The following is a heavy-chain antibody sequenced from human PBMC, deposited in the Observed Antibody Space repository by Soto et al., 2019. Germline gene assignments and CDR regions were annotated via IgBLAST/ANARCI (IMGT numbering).Heavy chain of an antibody. CDR3: AREIRKYSSSPRFDP. CDR1: GGSISSYY. Sequence: SETLSLTCTVSGGSISSYYWSWIRQPPGKGLEWIGYIYYSGSTNYNPSLKSRVTISVDTSKNQFSLKLSSVTAADTAVYYCAREIRKYSSSPRFDPWGQGTLVTVS. D-gene: IGHD6-6*01. V-gene: IGHV4-59*01. CDR2: IYYSGST. J-gene: IGHJ5*02.